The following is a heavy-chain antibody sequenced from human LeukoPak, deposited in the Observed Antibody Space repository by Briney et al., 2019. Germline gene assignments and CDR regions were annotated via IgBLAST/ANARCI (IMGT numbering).Heavy chain of an antibody. V-gene: IGHV4-4*02. CDR2: INQSGST. J-gene: IGHJ4*02. Sequence: SGTLSLTCAVSGGSISSSNWWSWVRQPPGKGLEWIGEINQSGSTNYNPSLKSRVTISVDTSKNQFSLKLSSVTAADTAVYYCARGYGSGSYYHYWGQGTLVTVSS. D-gene: IGHD3-10*01. CDR1: GGSISSSNW. CDR3: ARGYGSGSYYHY.